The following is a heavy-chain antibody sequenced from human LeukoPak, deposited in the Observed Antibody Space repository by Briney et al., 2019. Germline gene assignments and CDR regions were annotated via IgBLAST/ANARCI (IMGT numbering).Heavy chain of an antibody. D-gene: IGHD2-2*01. J-gene: IGHJ3*02. CDR3: ARDSRTSHYNYGLDAFDI. CDR1: GGTFSSYA. V-gene: IGHV1-69*01. CDR2: IIPIFGTA. Sequence: GSSVKVSCKASGGTFSSYAISWVRQAPGQGLEWMGGIIPIFGTANYAQKFQGRVTITADESTGTAYMELSSLRSEDTAVYYCARDSRTSHYNYGLDAFDIWGQGTMVTVSS.